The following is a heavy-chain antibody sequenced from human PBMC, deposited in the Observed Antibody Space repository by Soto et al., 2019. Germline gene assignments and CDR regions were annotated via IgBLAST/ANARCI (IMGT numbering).Heavy chain of an antibody. CDR1: GFTFSSYG. D-gene: IGHD2-2*01. V-gene: IGHV3-33*01. CDR2: IWSGGSNE. Sequence: QVQLVESGGGVVQPGRSLRLSCAASGFTFSSYGMHWVRQAPGKGLEWVSVIWSGGSNENYADSVKGRFTISRDNSKNLLYLQMNSLRAEGTAVYYCARGPGTSYFDYWGQGSRVTVSS. CDR3: ARGPGTSYFDY. J-gene: IGHJ4*02.